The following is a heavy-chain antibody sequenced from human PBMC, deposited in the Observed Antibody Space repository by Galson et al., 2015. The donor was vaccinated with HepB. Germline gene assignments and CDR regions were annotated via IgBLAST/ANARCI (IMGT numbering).Heavy chain of an antibody. J-gene: IGHJ5*02. V-gene: IGHV3-30-3*01. CDR1: GFTFSSYT. CDR2: ISYDGSNE. D-gene: IGHD3-3*01. CDR3: ATDDPIFGVA. Sequence: SLRLSCAASGFTFSSYTMHWVRQAPGKGLEWVALISYDGSNEHYADSVKGRFTIPRDKSKHTLSLQMNSLRGEDTAVYYCATDDPIFGVAWGQGTLVTVSS.